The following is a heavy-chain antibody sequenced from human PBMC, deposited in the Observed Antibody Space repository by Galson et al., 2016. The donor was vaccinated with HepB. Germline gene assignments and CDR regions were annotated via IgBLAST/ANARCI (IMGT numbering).Heavy chain of an antibody. CDR2: ITWDGYHT. CDR3: AKDSSISTYYLDY. V-gene: IGHV3-43*01. CDR1: GFNFDAYS. J-gene: IGHJ4*02. D-gene: IGHD4-11*01. Sequence: SLRLSCAASGFNFDAYSMHWVRQAPGKGLEWVSLITWDGYHTYYADSVKGRFTISRDNSKNSLYLQMNSLTTEDTALYYCAKDSSISTYYLDYWGQGTLVTVSS.